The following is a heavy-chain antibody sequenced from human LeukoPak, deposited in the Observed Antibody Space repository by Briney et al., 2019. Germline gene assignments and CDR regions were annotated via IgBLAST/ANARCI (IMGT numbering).Heavy chain of an antibody. J-gene: IGHJ5*02. D-gene: IGHD5-18*01. Sequence: ASVKVSCKASGYTFTSYYMHWVRQAPGQGLEWVGIINPSGGSTSYAQKFQGRVTMTRDTSTSTVYMELSSLRSEDTAVYYCARDYPRGYSFEDWFDPWGQGTLVTVSS. CDR3: ARDYPRGYSFEDWFDP. V-gene: IGHV1-46*01. CDR2: INPSGGST. CDR1: GYTFTSYY.